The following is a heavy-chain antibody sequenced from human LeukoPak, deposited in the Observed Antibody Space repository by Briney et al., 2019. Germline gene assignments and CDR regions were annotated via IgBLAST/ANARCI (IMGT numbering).Heavy chain of an antibody. Sequence: PGGSLRLSCAASGFTLSSYWMTWVRQAPGKGLEWVADIEEDGSEKYYVDSVKGRFTISRDNAKNSLYLQMSSLRAEDTAVYYCAREPRAAAGTGDYWGQGTLVTVSS. D-gene: IGHD6-13*01. CDR2: IEEDGSEK. J-gene: IGHJ4*02. V-gene: IGHV3-7*01. CDR1: GFTLSSYW. CDR3: AREPRAAAGTGDY.